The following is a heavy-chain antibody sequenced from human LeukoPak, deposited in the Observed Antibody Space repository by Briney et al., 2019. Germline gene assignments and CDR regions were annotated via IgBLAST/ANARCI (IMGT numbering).Heavy chain of an antibody. CDR1: GFTFSSYA. CDR3: AKATTWSGRDAFDI. V-gene: IGHV3-23*01. D-gene: IGHD3-3*01. J-gene: IGHJ3*02. Sequence: GSLRLSCAASGFTFSSYAMNWVRQAPGKGLEWVSGITGSGGNTYYADSVKGRFTVSRDNFNNTLYLQMNSLRAEDTAVYYCAKATTWSGRDAFDIWGQGTMVTVSS. CDR2: ITGSGGNT.